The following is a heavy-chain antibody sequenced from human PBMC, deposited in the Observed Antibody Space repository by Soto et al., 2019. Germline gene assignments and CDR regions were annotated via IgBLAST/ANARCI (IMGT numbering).Heavy chain of an antibody. CDR1: GFTFSDYY. CDR2: IGSGGGTI. D-gene: IGHD3-3*01. Sequence: PGGSLRLSCAASGFTFSDYYMTWVRQAPGKGLEWVSYIGSGGGTIYYADSVKGRFTISSDNAKSSLFLQMNSLRAEDTAVYYCARRRDFLDSWGQGTLVTVSS. J-gene: IGHJ4*02. V-gene: IGHV3-11*01. CDR3: ARRRDFLDS.